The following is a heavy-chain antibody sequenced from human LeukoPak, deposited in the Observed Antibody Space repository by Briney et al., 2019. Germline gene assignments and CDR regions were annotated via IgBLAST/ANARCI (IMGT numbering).Heavy chain of an antibody. J-gene: IGHJ4*02. CDR2: INPNSGGT. CDR3: ARLITMVRDEFDY. D-gene: IGHD3-10*01. V-gene: IGHV1-2*02. Sequence: ASVKVSCKSSGYTFTSYGLSWVRQAPGQGLEWMGWINPNSGGTNYAQKFQGRVTMTRDTSISTAYMELSRLRSDDTAVYYCARLITMVRDEFDYWGQGTLVTVSS. CDR1: GYTFTSYG.